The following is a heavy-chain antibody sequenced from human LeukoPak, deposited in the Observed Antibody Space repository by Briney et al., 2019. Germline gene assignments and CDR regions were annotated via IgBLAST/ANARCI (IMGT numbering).Heavy chain of an antibody. CDR3: AKSPFRDFWSGSDYYYMDV. J-gene: IGHJ6*03. CDR1: GFTSSSYA. D-gene: IGHD3-3*01. V-gene: IGHV3-23*01. Sequence: GGSLRLSCAASGFTSSSYAMSWVRQAPGKGLELVSGVSGSGGSTYYADSVKGRFTIYRDNSKNTLYLQTNSLRAEDTAVYYCAKSPFRDFWSGSDYYYMDVWGKGTTVTVSS. CDR2: VSGSGGST.